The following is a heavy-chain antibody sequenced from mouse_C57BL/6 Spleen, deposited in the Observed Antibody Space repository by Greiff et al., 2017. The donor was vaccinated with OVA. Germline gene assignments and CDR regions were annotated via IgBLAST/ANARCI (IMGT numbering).Heavy chain of an antibody. CDR3: ATELPWFAY. V-gene: IGHV1-22*01. CDR1: GYTFTDYN. J-gene: IGHJ3*01. CDR2: INPNNGGT. D-gene: IGHD4-1*01. Sequence: DVKLVESGPELVKPGASVKMSCKASGYTFTDYNMHWVKQSHGKSLEWIGYINPNNGGTSYNQKFKGKATLTVNKSSSTAYMELRSLTSEDSAVYYCATELPWFAYWGQGTLVTVSA.